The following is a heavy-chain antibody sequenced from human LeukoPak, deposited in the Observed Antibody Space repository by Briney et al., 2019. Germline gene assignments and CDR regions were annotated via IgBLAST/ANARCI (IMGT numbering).Heavy chain of an antibody. J-gene: IGHJ4*02. Sequence: PGGSLRLSCAASGFTFSSYSMNWVRQAPGKGLEWVSYISSSSSTIYYADSVKGRFTISRDNSKNTLYLQMNSLRAEDTAVYYCAKTEGTAMVNDYWGQGTLVTVSS. CDR3: AKTEGTAMVNDY. CDR1: GFTFSSYS. CDR2: ISSSSSTI. V-gene: IGHV3-48*01. D-gene: IGHD5-18*01.